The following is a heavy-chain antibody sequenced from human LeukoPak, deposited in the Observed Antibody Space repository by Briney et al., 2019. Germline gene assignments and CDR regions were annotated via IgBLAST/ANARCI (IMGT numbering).Heavy chain of an antibody. CDR1: GFTFSSYA. V-gene: IGHV3-23*01. Sequence: TGGSLRLSCAASGFTFSSYAMSWVRQAPGKGLEWVSAISGSGGSTYYADSVKGRFTISRDNSKNTLYLQMNSLRAKDTAVYYCAKGYCSSTSCSLNYWGQGTLVTVSS. J-gene: IGHJ4*02. CDR2: ISGSGGST. CDR3: AKGYCSSTSCSLNY. D-gene: IGHD2-2*01.